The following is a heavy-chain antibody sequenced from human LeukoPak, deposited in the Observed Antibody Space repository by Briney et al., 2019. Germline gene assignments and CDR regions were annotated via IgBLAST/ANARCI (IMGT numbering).Heavy chain of an antibody. CDR3: ARDGPGRGGDCYSVGWYFDL. V-gene: IGHV3-66*01. Sequence: PGGSLRLSCAASGFTFSSNQMSWVRQAPGKGLEWVSIIYSGDNTYYADSVKGRFTISRDNSKNTLYLQMNSLRAEDTAVYYCARDGPGRGGDCYSVGWYFDLWGRGTLVTVSS. D-gene: IGHD2-21*02. J-gene: IGHJ2*01. CDR1: GFTFSSNQ. CDR2: IYSGDNT.